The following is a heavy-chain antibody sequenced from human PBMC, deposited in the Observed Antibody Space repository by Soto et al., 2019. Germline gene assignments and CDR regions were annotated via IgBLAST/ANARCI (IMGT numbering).Heavy chain of an antibody. CDR3: ARVKLQSSPMVRGVIPFDY. V-gene: IGHV1-69*01. CDR2: IIPIFGTA. D-gene: IGHD3-10*01. Sequence: QVQLVQSGAEVKKPGSSVKVSCKASGGTFSSYAISWVRQAPGQGLEWMGGIIPIFGTANYAQKFQGRVTITADESTSTADMELSSLRSEDTAVYYCARVKLQSSPMVRGVIPFDYWGQGTLVTVSS. CDR1: GGTFSSYA. J-gene: IGHJ4*02.